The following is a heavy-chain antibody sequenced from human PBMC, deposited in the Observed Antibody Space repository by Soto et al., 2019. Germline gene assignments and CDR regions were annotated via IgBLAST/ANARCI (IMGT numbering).Heavy chain of an antibody. Sequence: GGSLGLSCAASGFTFSSYAMSWVRQAPGKGLEWVSAISGSGGSTYYADSVKGRFTISRDNSKNTLYLQMNSLRAEDTAVYYCAKSVTYYDFWSGYSGALWGQGTLVTVSS. V-gene: IGHV3-23*01. CDR2: ISGSGGST. D-gene: IGHD3-3*01. J-gene: IGHJ4*02. CDR3: AKSVTYYDFWSGYSGAL. CDR1: GFTFSSYA.